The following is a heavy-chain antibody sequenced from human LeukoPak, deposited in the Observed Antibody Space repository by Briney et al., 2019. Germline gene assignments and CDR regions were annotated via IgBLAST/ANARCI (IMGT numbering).Heavy chain of an antibody. J-gene: IGHJ4*02. CDR3: ARERGTKYSSSSGEFDY. V-gene: IGHV1-46*01. CDR1: GYTFTSYY. D-gene: IGHD6-6*01. Sequence: GASVKVSCKASGYTFTSYYMHWVRQAPGQGLEWMGIINPSGGSTSYARKFQGRVTMTRDMSTSTVYMELSSLRSEDTAVYYCARERGTKYSSSSGEFDYWGQGTLVTVSS. CDR2: INPSGGST.